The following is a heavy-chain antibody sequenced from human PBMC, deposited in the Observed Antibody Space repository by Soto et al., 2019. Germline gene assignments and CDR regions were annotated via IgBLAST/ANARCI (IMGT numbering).Heavy chain of an antibody. CDR3: ARDHHPYCSGGSCYGIYNWFDP. Sequence: ASVKDSCTASGYTFTGYYMHWVRQAPGQGLGWMGWINPNSRGTNYAQKLQGRVTMTTDTSTSTAYMELRSLRYDDTAVYYCARDHHPYCSGGSCYGIYNWFDPWGQGTLVTVSS. CDR1: GYTFTGYY. D-gene: IGHD2-15*01. CDR2: INPNSRGT. J-gene: IGHJ5*02. V-gene: IGHV1-2*02.